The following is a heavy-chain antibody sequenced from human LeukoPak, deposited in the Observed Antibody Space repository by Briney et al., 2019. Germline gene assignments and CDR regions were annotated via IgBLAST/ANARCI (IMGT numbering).Heavy chain of an antibody. CDR1: GFTFSDYY. J-gene: IGHJ4*02. CDR3: AREGTWSPFDY. V-gene: IGHV3-11*01. Sequence: GGSLRLSCAASGFTFSDYYMSWIRQAPGKGLEWVSYISSSGSTMYYADSVKGRFTISRDNAKNSLYLQMNSLRVEDTAVYYCAREGTWSPFDYWGQGTLVTVSS. CDR2: ISSSGSTM. D-gene: IGHD1-1*01.